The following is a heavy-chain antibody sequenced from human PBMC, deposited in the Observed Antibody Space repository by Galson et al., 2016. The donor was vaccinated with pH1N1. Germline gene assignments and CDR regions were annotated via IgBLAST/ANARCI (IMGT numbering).Heavy chain of an antibody. CDR2: IYYSGST. V-gene: IGHV4-31*03. Sequence: TLSLTCTVSGGSISIGNSYWSWIRQHPGKGLEWIGYIYYSGSTYYNPSLKSRVSISVDTSKNQFSLQLRSVTAADTAVYYCARDYRELLGDAFDTWGQGTMVTVSS. D-gene: IGHD1-7*01. CDR3: ARDYRELLGDAFDT. J-gene: IGHJ3*02. CDR1: GGSISIGNSY.